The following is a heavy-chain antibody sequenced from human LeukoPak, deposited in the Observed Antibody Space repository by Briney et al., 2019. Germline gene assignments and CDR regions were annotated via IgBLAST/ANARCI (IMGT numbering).Heavy chain of an antibody. CDR1: GYTFTSYG. CDR3: AAGNYYDSSGYYHLGYFDY. CDR2: ISAYNGNT. D-gene: IGHD3-22*01. J-gene: IGHJ4*02. V-gene: IGHV1-18*01. Sequence: ASVKVSCKASGYTFTSYGISWVRQAPRQGLEWMGWISAYNGNTNYAQKLQGRVTMTTDTSTSTAYMELRSLRSDDTAVYYCAAGNYYDSSGYYHLGYFDYWGQGTLVTVSS.